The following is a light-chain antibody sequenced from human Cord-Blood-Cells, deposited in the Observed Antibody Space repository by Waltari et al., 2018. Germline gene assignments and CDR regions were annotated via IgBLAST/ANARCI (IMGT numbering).Light chain of an antibody. CDR3: CSYAGSSTV. Sequence: QSALTQPASVSGSPGQSITIPCTGTSSDVGSYNLVSWYQQHPGKAPKLMIYEGSKRPSGVSNRFAGSKSGNTASLTIAGLQAEDEADYYCCSYAGSSTVFGGGPKLTVL. CDR2: EGS. J-gene: IGLJ3*02. V-gene: IGLV2-23*01. CDR1: SSDVGSYNL.